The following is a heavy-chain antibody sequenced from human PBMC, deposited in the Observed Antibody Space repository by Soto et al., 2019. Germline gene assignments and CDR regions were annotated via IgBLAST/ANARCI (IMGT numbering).Heavy chain of an antibody. CDR1: GFSLTTSGVG. D-gene: IGHD3-3*01. J-gene: IGHJ4*02. Sequence: QITLKESGPTVVKPTETLTLTCTFSGFSLTTSGVGVGWVRQSPGKAPEWLALIYWDDVKRYSTSLNSRLIITKDTSKNQVGLTMANVDPADTATYYCAHRVLRTVFGLVTTTAIYFDFWGPGTPVVVSS. V-gene: IGHV2-5*02. CDR3: AHRVLRTVFGLVTTTAIYFDF. CDR2: IYWDDVK.